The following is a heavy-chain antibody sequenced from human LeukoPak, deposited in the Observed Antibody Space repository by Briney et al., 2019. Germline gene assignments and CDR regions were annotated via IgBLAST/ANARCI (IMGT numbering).Heavy chain of an antibody. D-gene: IGHD3-10*01. J-gene: IGHJ4*02. CDR2: ITSRGEST. V-gene: IGHV3-23*01. CDR1: GFTFSIYA. Sequence: GGSLRLSCAASGFTFSIYAMSWVRQAPGKGLQWVSSITSRGESTWYVDSVKGRFTITRDNSENTLYLQMHSLRAEDTAVYYCARDRPNFYGSDGHYYRRDGDYWARGTLVSVSS. CDR3: ARDRPNFYGSDGHYYRRDGDY.